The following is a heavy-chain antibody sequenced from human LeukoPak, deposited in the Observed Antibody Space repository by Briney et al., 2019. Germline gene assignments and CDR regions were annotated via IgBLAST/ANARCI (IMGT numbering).Heavy chain of an antibody. J-gene: IGHJ6*02. V-gene: IGHV4-39*01. CDR2: IYYSGNT. Sequence: SETLSLTCTVSGDSIGSSGFYWGWIRQPPGKGLEWIGSIYYSGNTYYNPSLKSRVTIFVDTSKNQFSLKLSSVTAADTAVYYCARGVDVWGQGTTVTVSS. CDR3: ARGVDV. CDR1: GDSIGSSGFY.